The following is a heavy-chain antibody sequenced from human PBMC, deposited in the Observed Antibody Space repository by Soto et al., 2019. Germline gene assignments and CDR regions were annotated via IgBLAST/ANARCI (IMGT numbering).Heavy chain of an antibody. CDR1: GGSFSGYY. D-gene: IGHD5-18*01. Sequence: PSETLSLTCAVYGGSFSGYYWSWIRQPPGKGLEWIGEINHIGSTNNNPSLKSRVTISVDTSKNQFSLKLSSVTAADTAVYYCARLGIQLWSFDYWGQGTLVTVSS. CDR3: ARLGIQLWSFDY. V-gene: IGHV4-34*01. J-gene: IGHJ4*02. CDR2: INHIGST.